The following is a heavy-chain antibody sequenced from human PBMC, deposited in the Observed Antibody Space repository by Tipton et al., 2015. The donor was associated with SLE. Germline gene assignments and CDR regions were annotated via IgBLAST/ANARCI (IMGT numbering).Heavy chain of an antibody. CDR3: AITPFPGSWFDP. V-gene: IGHV1-18*01. CDR2: ISAYNVNT. J-gene: IGHJ5*02. Sequence: QLAQTGAEVKNHEASEHVYCKASGYTFTSYGISWVRQAPGQGLERMGWISAYNVNTNYAQKIQGRVNMTTDTSTSTAYMELRSLGSDDAGVYYCAITPFPGSWFDPWGRGARVAVSA. D-gene: IGHD4-23*01. CDR1: GYTFTSYG.